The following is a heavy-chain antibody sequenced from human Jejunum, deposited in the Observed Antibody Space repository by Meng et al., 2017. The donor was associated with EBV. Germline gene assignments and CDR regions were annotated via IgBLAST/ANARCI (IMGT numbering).Heavy chain of an antibody. Sequence: QLTLKESGPTLVKPTQTLTLTCTFSGFSLSTSGVGVAWFRQPPGKALEWLALTYWDADKRYNPSLRDRLSITKDTSKNQVVLTMTNMDPVDTATYFCAHRGYNFAFDYWGQGALVTGSS. CDR1: GFSLSTSGVG. J-gene: IGHJ4*02. CDR2: TYWDADK. D-gene: IGHD5-24*01. V-gene: IGHV2-5*02. CDR3: AHRGYNFAFDY.